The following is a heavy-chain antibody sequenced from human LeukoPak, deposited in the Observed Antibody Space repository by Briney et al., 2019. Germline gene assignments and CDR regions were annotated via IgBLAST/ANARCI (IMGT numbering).Heavy chain of an antibody. J-gene: IGHJ4*02. V-gene: IGHV3-64*01. CDR2: ISSNGGSK. CDR1: GFTFTNYA. CDR3: RGVGGASDY. D-gene: IGHD1-26*01. Sequence: GGSLRLSCAASGFTFTNYAMHWVRQAPGKGLEYVSAISSNGGSKYYANSVKSRFTISRDNSKNTLYLQMGSLRAEDMAVYYCRGVGGASDYWGQGTLVTVSS.